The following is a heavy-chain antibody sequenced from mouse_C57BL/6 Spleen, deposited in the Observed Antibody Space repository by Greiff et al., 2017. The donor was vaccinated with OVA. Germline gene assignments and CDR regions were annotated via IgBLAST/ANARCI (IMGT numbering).Heavy chain of an antibody. V-gene: IGHV1-54*01. CDR2: INPGSGGT. D-gene: IGHD2-5*01. CDR1: GYAFTNYL. CDR3: ARKGNYSNYDYFDY. Sequence: QVQLKQSGAELVRPGTSVKVSCKASGYAFTNYLIEWVKQRPGQGLEWIGVINPGSGGTNYNEKFKGKATLTADKSSSTAYMQLSSLTSEDSAVYFCARKGNYSNYDYFDYWGQGTTLTVSS. J-gene: IGHJ2*01.